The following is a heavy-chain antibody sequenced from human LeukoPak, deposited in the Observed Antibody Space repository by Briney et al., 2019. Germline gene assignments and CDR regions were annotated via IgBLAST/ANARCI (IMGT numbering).Heavy chain of an antibody. CDR1: GFTFSSYE. CDR2: ISSSGSTI. J-gene: IGHJ3*02. CDR3: AKLRGYYGSGSYDAFDI. V-gene: IGHV3-48*03. D-gene: IGHD3-10*01. Sequence: GGSLRLSCAASGFTFSSYEMNWVCQAPGKGLEWVSYISSSGSTIYYADSVKGRFTISRDNAKNSLYVQMNSLRAEDTAVYYCAKLRGYYGSGSYDAFDIWGQGTMVTVSS.